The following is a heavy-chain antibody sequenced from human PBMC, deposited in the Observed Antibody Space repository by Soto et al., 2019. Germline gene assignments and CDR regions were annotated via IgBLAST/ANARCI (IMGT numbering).Heavy chain of an antibody. Sequence: QVHLIQSGAELKKPGSSVKVSCKAAGGTFNTYTLIWVRQAPGHGLEWMGRIIPMVTVTNSAQKFQGRLTLTADKSTGTAFMELTSLRSDDTAVYYCSIGSWSAETFDVWGQGTMVTVSS. CDR3: SIGSWSAETFDV. D-gene: IGHD2-2*01. CDR1: GGTFNTYT. J-gene: IGHJ3*01. V-gene: IGHV1-69*02. CDR2: IIPMVTVT.